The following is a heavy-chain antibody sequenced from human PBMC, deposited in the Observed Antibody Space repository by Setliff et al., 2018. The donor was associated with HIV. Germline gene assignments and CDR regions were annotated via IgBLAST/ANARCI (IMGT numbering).Heavy chain of an antibody. Sequence: SETLSLTCSVSGGYLDSYSWSWIRQPAGKGLEWIGQVYSSGFTDYNPSLKSRVTLSADPSKTEVSLKMSSATAADTAVYYCARGRAGTGLDPWGQGTLVTVSS. CDR2: VYSSGFT. V-gene: IGHV4-4*07. CDR1: GGYLDSYS. D-gene: IGHD6-13*01. J-gene: IGHJ5*02. CDR3: ARGRAGTGLDP.